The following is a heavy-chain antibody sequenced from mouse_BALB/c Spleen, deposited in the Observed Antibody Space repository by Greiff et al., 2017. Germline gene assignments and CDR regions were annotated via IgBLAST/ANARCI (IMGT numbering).Heavy chain of an antibody. CDR2: ISYSGST. CDR1: GDSFTSCY. V-gene: IGHV3-8*02. J-gene: IGHJ3*01. CDR3: ARSHYYGPFAY. Sequence: VQLQESGPSLVKPSQSLSLSCSVSGDSFTSCYLNWIRKFPGNKLEYMGYISYSGSTYYNPSLKSRISITRDTSKNQYYLQLNSVTTEDTATYYCARSHYYGPFAYWGQGTLVTVSA. D-gene: IGHD1-2*01.